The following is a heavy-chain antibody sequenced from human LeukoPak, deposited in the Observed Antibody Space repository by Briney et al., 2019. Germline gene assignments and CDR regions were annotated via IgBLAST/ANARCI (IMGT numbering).Heavy chain of an antibody. D-gene: IGHD1-26*01. CDR3: AKEVIVGVSFDY. CDR1: GFTFSSYA. V-gene: IGHV3-23*01. CDR2: ISGSGGST. Sequence: LAGGSLRLSCAASGFTFSSYAMSWVRQAPGKGLEWVAAISGSGGSTYYADSVKGRFTISRDNFKNTLYLQMNSLRAEDTAVYYCAKEVIVGVSFDYWGQGTLVTVSS. J-gene: IGHJ4*02.